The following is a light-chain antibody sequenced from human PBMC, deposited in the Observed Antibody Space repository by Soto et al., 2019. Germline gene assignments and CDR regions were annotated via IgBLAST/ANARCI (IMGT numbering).Light chain of an antibody. CDR3: QQYNSYLWT. V-gene: IGKV1-5*01. J-gene: IGKJ1*01. CDR1: QSVSSW. CDR2: DAS. Sequence: DIQMTQSPSTLSASVGDRVTITCRASQSVSSWLSWYQQKPGKAPKLLIYDASTLASGVPSRFSGSGSGTEFTLSISSLQTDAFANYYCQQYNSYLWTFGQGTKVDIK.